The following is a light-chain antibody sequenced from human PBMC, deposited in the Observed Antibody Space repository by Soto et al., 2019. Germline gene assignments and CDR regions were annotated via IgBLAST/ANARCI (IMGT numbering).Light chain of an antibody. CDR1: SSDVGAYKY. CDR2: EVT. Sequence: QSALTQPPSASGSPGQSVTISCTGTSSDVGAYKYVSWYQQYPGKAPKLMIYEVTKRHSGVPDRFSGSKSGNTASLTVSGLQAEDEADYYCTSYVGNDIWVFGGGTKLTVL. V-gene: IGLV2-8*01. J-gene: IGLJ3*02. CDR3: TSYVGNDIWV.